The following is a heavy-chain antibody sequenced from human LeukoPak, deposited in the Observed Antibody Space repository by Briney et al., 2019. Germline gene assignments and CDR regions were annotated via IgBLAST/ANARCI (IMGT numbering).Heavy chain of an antibody. J-gene: IGHJ6*03. CDR1: GFTFSTYG. CDR2: LSTSTTRT. Sequence: GGSLRLSCAASGFTFSTYGMSWVRQAPGKGLEWVSTLSTSTTRTYYADSVKGRFTISRDNSKRTLYLQMNSLRAEDTAVYYCAKDSKIVGATFRSYHYMDVWGKGTAVTVSS. D-gene: IGHD1-26*01. CDR3: AKDSKIVGATFRSYHYMDV. V-gene: IGHV3-23*01.